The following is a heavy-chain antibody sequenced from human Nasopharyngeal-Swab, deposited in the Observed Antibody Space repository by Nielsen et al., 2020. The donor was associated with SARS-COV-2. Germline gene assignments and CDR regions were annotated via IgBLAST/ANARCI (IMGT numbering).Heavy chain of an antibody. J-gene: IGHJ4*02. CDR1: GFTFSSYN. CDR3: ARWGNSSRAGDYFDY. D-gene: IGHD6-13*01. Sequence: GESLKISCAASGFTFSSYNMNWVRQAPGKGLEWVSSISSSSSYIYYANSVKGRFTISRDNAKNSLYLQMNSLRAEDTAVYYCARWGNSSRAGDYFDYWGQGTLVTVSS. V-gene: IGHV3-21*01. CDR2: ISSSSSYI.